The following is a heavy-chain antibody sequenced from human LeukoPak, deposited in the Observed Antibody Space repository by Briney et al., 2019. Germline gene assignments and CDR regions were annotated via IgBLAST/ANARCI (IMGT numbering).Heavy chain of an antibody. CDR2: ISNDGNNK. V-gene: IGHV3-30*03. D-gene: IGHD3-3*01. J-gene: IGHJ4*02. CDR3: ARGSNTVFGGFDY. CDR1: GFTFSSYG. Sequence: GGSLRLSCAASGFTFSSYGMHWVRQAPGKGLEWVAVISNDGNNKYYADSVKGRFTISRDNSKNTLYLQMNSLRAEDTAVYYCARGSNTVFGGFDYWGQGTLVTVSS.